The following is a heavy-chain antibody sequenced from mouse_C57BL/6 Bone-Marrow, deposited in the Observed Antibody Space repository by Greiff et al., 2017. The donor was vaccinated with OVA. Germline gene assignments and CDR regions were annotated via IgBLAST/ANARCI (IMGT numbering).Heavy chain of an antibody. Sequence: DVKLVESGGGLVKPGGSLKLSCAASGFTFSDYGMHWVRQAPEKGLEWVAYISSGSSTIYSAATVKGRFTTSSDNAKNTLFLQMTRLRSEDTAMYYCARRVYYGSSYDAMDYWGQGTSVTVSS. J-gene: IGHJ4*01. CDR1: GFTFSDYG. V-gene: IGHV5-17*01. D-gene: IGHD1-1*01. CDR3: ARRVYYGSSYDAMDY. CDR2: ISSGSSTI.